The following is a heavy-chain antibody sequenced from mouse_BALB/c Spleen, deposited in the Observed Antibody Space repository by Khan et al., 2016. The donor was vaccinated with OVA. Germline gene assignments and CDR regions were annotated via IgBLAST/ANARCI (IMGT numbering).Heavy chain of an antibody. Sequence: QVQLKQSGPEPVRPGASVKISCKGSGYTFADSGMHWVRQSHAKSLEWIGVISTYYGNIKYNQKFEGRATMTVDKSSSTAYMELARMTSEDSAVDFCIRDGISEFAYWGQGTLVTVSA. CDR2: ISTYYGNI. CDR1: GYTFADSG. D-gene: IGHD2-3*01. J-gene: IGHJ3*01. V-gene: IGHV1S137*01. CDR3: IRDGISEFAY.